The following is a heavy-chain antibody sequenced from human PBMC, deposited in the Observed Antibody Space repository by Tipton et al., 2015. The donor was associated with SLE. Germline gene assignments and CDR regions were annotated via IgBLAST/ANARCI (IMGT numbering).Heavy chain of an antibody. CDR2: VNHLGTI. D-gene: IGHD3-16*01. J-gene: IGHJ4*02. Sequence: LSLTCDVNGGSFSGYYWSWIRQSPGKGLEWDGEVNHLGTIHYNASLKSRVTISIDTSKSHFSLKLTSVTAADTAVYYCARMEGMITYGGIAGLWGQGTVVTVSS. CDR1: GGSFSGYY. V-gene: IGHV4-34*01. CDR3: ARMEGMITYGGIAGL.